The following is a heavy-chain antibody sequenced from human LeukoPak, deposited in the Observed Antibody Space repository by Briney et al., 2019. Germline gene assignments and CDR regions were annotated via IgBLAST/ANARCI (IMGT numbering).Heavy chain of an antibody. CDR2: FDPKDGDT. D-gene: IGHD3-10*01. V-gene: IGHV1-24*01. CDR1: GYTLTELS. J-gene: IGHJ4*02. Sequence: GASVKVSCKVSGYTLTELSVHWVRQAPGKGLEWMGNFDPKDGDTIYAQRFQGRVTMTEDTSTHTAYMELSSLRSEDTAVYYCARAKISPYYYGSGSYQYWGQGTLVTVSS. CDR3: ARAKISPYYYGSGSYQY.